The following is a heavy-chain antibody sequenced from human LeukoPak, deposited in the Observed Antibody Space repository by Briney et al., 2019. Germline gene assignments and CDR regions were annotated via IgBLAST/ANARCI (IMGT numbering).Heavy chain of an antibody. J-gene: IGHJ5*02. V-gene: IGHV6-1*01. CDR2: TYYRSTWYN. Sequence: SQTLSLTCAISGDSLSSNSVNWNWLTQSPSRGLEGLGRTYYRSTWYNAYAVSVRGRITVNPDTSKNQFSLHLNSVTPEDTAVYYCARRLTQYDCFDPWGQGILVTVSS. CDR3: ARRLTQYDCFDP. D-gene: IGHD2-2*01. CDR1: GDSLSSNSVN.